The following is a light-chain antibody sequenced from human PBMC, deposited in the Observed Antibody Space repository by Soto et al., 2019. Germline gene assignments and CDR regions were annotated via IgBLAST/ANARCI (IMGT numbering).Light chain of an antibody. CDR1: QTISSW. J-gene: IGKJ1*01. V-gene: IGKV1-5*03. CDR3: QHYNSYSDP. CDR2: KAS. Sequence: DIQMTQSPSTLSGSVGDRVTITCRASQTISSWLAWYQQKPGKAPKLLIYKASTLKSGVPSRFSGSGSGTEFTLTISSLQPDDFATHYCQHYNSYSDPLGQGTKVYIK.